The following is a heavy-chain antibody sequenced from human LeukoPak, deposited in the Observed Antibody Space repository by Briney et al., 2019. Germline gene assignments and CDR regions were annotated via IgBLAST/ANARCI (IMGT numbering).Heavy chain of an antibody. J-gene: IGHJ4*02. CDR3: ARDDTPYGSGSYSN. D-gene: IGHD3-10*01. CDR2: IYYSGST. Sequence: SETLSLTCTVSGGSISSYYWSWIRQPPGKGLEWIGYIYYSGSTNYNPSLKSRLTISVDTSKNQFSLKLSSVTAADTAVYYCARDDTPYGSGSYSNWGQGTLVTVSS. CDR1: GGSISSYY. V-gene: IGHV4-59*01.